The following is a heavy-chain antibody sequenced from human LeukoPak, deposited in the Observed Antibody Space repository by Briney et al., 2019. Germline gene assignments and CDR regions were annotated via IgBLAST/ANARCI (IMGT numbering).Heavy chain of an antibody. V-gene: IGHV1-18*04. J-gene: IGHJ4*02. D-gene: IGHD6-19*01. CDR3: ACGPYSSGWYDY. CDR2: ISAYNGNT. CDR1: GFTFTGYY. Sequence: ASVKVSCKASGFTFTGYYMHWVRQAPGQGLEWMGWISAYNGNTNYAQKLQGRVTMTTDTSTSTAYMELRSLRSDDTAVYYCACGPYSSGWYDYWGQGTLVTVSS.